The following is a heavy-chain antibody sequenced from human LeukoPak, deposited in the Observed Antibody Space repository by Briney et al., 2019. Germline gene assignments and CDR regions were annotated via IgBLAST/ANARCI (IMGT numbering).Heavy chain of an antibody. CDR3: AREVVPAATWFDP. D-gene: IGHD2-2*01. Sequence: PSETLSLTCAVYGGSFSGYYWSWIRQPPGKGLEWIGEINHSGSTNYNPPLKSRVTISVDTSKNQFSLKLSSVTAADTAVYYCAREVVPAATWFDPWGQGTLVTVSS. V-gene: IGHV4-34*01. CDR2: INHSGST. CDR1: GGSFSGYY. J-gene: IGHJ5*02.